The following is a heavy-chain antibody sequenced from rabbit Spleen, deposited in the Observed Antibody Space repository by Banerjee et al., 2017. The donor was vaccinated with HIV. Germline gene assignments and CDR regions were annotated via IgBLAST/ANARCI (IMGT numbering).Heavy chain of an antibody. J-gene: IGHJ4*01. CDR2: IEPIFGNT. Sequence: QEQLVESGGGLVQPGGSLKLSCKASGFDFSNYEVSWVRQAPGKGLEWIGYIEPIFGNTYYANWVNGRFTISSHNAQNTLYLQLSGLTAADTATYFCVRDQAGDADSGPYYLNLWGPGTLVTVS. CDR1: GFDFSNYE. D-gene: IGHD6-1*01. CDR3: VRDQAGDADSGPYYLNL. V-gene: IGHV1S47*01.